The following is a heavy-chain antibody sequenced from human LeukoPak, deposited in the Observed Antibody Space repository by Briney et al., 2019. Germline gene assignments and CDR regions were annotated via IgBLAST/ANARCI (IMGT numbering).Heavy chain of an antibody. D-gene: IGHD6-13*01. CDR1: GYTLTELS. Sequence: ASVTVSCKVSGYTLTELSIHWARQAPGKGLEWMGGFDPEDGETVYAHKFQDRVTMTEDTSTDTAYMELSSLRSEDTAVYYCASGIAAAGFFDYWGQGTLVTVSS. CDR3: ASGIAAAGFFDY. V-gene: IGHV1-24*01. CDR2: FDPEDGET. J-gene: IGHJ4*02.